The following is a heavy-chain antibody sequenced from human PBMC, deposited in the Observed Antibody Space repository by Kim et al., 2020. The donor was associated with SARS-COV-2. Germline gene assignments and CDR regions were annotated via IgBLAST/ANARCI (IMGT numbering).Heavy chain of an antibody. CDR1: GGSFSGYY. V-gene: IGHV4-34*01. CDR3: ARGSYSSSSPVDYYYYYGMDV. CDR2: INHSGST. J-gene: IGHJ6*02. Sequence: SETLSLTCAVYGGSFSGYYWSWIRQPPGKGLEWIGEINHSGSTNYNPSLKSRVTISVDTSKNQFSLKLSSVTAADTAVYYCARGSYSSSSPVDYYYYYGMDVWGQGTTVTVSS. D-gene: IGHD6-6*01.